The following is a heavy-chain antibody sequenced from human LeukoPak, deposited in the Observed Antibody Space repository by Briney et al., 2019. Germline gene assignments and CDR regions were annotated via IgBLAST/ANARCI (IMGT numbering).Heavy chain of an antibody. V-gene: IGHV3-21*01. Sequence: GGSLRLSCAASGFTFSSYSMNWIRQAPGKGLEWVSSISSSSSYIYYADSVKGRFTISRDNAKNSLYLQMNSLRAEDTAVYYCARARVATFDYWGQGTLVTVSS. D-gene: IGHD5-12*01. CDR3: ARARVATFDY. CDR2: ISSSSSYI. CDR1: GFTFSSYS. J-gene: IGHJ4*02.